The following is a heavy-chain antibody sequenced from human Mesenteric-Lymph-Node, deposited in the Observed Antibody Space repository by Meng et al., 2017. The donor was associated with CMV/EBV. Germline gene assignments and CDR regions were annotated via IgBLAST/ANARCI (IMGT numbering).Heavy chain of an antibody. CDR3: ARDPYSGIDY. CDR2: ISSSGSTI. D-gene: IGHD5-12*01. CDR1: GFTFSDYY. Sequence: GESLKISCAASGFTFSDYYMSWIRQAPGKGLEWVSYISSSGSTIYYADSVKGRFTISRDNAKNSLYLEMNSLRTEDTAVYYCARDPYSGIDYWGQGTLVTVSS. J-gene: IGHJ4*02. V-gene: IGHV3-11*04.